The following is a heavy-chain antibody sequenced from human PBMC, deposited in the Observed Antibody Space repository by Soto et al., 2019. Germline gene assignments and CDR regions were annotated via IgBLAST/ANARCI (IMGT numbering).Heavy chain of an antibody. CDR1: GFTFSSYG. J-gene: IGHJ4*02. CDR3: AKTSEGSYYDY. V-gene: IGHV3-30*18. CDR2: ISYDGNIK. D-gene: IGHD1-26*01. Sequence: QVQLVESGGGVVQPGRSLRLSCAASGFTFSSYGMHWVRQAPGKGLEWVAVISYDGNIKYYADSVKGRFTISRDNSKNTLYLQVDSLRAEGTAVYYCAKTSEGSYYDYWGQGTLVTVSS.